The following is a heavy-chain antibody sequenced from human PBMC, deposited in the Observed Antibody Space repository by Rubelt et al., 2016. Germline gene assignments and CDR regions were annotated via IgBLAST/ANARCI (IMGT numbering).Heavy chain of an antibody. CDR1: GGSIRSSSLF. D-gene: IGHD4-11*01. Sequence: QLLLQESGPGLVKPSETLSLTCSVSGGSIRSSSLFWAWIRQPPGKGLEWIGSLSYTGSTSYHPPLTSRVTISLPTSNRPFALSRTSVTAADTAVYVCARQDSWYYFDHWGQGTLVTVSS. V-gene: IGHV4-39*07. CDR2: LSYTGST. CDR3: ARQDSWYYFDH. J-gene: IGHJ4*02.